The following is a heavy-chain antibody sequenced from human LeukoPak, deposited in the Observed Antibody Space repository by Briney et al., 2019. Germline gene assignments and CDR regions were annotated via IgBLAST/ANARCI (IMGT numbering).Heavy chain of an antibody. J-gene: IGHJ5*02. CDR1: GYTLTSYD. CDR3: ARVMRVVVAATRRGYWFDP. V-gene: IGHV1-8*03. CDR2: MNPNSGNT. D-gene: IGHD2-15*01. Sequence: ASVKVSCKASGYTLTSYDINWVRQATGQGLEWMGWMNPNSGNTGYAQKFQGRVTITRNTSISTAYMELSSLRSEDTAVYYCARVMRVVVAATRRGYWFDPWGQGTLVTVSS.